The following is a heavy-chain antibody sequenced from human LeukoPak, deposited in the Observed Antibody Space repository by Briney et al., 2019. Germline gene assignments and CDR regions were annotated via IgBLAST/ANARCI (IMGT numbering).Heavy chain of an antibody. CDR1: GYTFTSYY. D-gene: IGHD3-16*01. CDR3: ARDSTGGSYDY. J-gene: IGHJ4*02. V-gene: IGHV1-46*01. Sequence: ASVKVSCKASGYTFTSYYMHWVRQAPGQGLEWMGIINPSGGSTSYAQKFQGRVTMTRDMSTSTVYTELSSLRSEDTAVYYCARDSTGGSYDYWGQGTLVTVSS. CDR2: INPSGGST.